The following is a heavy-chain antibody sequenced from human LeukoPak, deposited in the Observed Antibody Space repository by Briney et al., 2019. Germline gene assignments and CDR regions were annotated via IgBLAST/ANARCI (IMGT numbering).Heavy chain of an antibody. Sequence: ASVKVSCKASGYTFTSYGISWVRQAPGQGLEWLGWINPNSGDTNYAQKFQGGVTMTRDTSISTAYMDLSRLRSDDTAVYYCARSYCTTTSCYPLFDYWGQGTLVTVSS. D-gene: IGHD2-2*01. CDR1: GYTFTSYG. J-gene: IGHJ4*02. CDR2: INPNSGDT. V-gene: IGHV1-2*02. CDR3: ARSYCTTTSCYPLFDY.